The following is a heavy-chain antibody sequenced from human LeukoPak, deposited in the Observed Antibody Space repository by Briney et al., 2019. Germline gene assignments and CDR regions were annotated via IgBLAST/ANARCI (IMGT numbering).Heavy chain of an antibody. CDR1: GFTFSSYG. J-gene: IGHJ6*03. CDR2: ISYDGSNK. CDR3: AKDSSSSLDYYYYYMDV. Sequence: GGSLRLSCAASGFTFSSYGMHWVRQAPGKGLEWVAVISYDGSNKYYADSVKGRFTISRDNSKNTLYLQMNSLRAEDTAVYYCAKDSSSSLDYYYYYMDVWGKGTTVTISS. D-gene: IGHD6-13*01. V-gene: IGHV3-30*18.